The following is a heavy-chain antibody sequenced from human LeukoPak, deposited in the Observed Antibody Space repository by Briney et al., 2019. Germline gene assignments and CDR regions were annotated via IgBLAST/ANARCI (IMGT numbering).Heavy chain of an antibody. D-gene: IGHD5-12*01. CDR1: GFTFRTYW. Sequence: GGSLRLSCAVSGFTFRTYWMHWVRQVPGEGLVWVSRINEDGSITNYADSVQGRFIISRDNSKTTIYLQMNNLRPEDTALYYCAREALGYRGYDPDYFDSWGQGTLVIVSS. CDR2: INEDGSIT. J-gene: IGHJ4*02. V-gene: IGHV3-74*01. CDR3: AREALGYRGYDPDYFDS.